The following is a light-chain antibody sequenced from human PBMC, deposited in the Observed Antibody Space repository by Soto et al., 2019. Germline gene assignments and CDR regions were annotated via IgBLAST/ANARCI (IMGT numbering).Light chain of an antibody. CDR2: RNN. CDR3: AAWDDSLSGQV. CDR1: SSNIGSNY. Sequence: QSVLTQPPSASGTPGQRVTFSCSGSSSNIGSNYVFWYQHLPGTAPKLLIYRNNQRPSGVPDRFSGSKSGTSASLAISGLRYEDEADYYCAAWDDSLSGQVFGNGTKVTVL. V-gene: IGLV1-47*01. J-gene: IGLJ1*01.